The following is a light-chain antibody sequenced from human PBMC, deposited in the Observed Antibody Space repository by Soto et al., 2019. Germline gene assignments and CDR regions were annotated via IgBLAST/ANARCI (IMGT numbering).Light chain of an antibody. Sequence: QSALTQPASVSGSPGQSITISCTGTSSDIGAYNFVSCYQHHPGKAPKLMLYDVNIRPSGVSNRFSGSKSGNTASLTISGLQAEDEADYYCTSWTTSTTMVFGGGTKLTVL. J-gene: IGLJ2*01. CDR1: SSDIGAYNF. CDR2: DVN. CDR3: TSWTTSTTMV. V-gene: IGLV2-14*03.